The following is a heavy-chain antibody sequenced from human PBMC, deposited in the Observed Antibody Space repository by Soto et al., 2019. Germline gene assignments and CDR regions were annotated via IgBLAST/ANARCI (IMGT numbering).Heavy chain of an antibody. D-gene: IGHD2-2*01. J-gene: IGHJ5*02. Sequence: QVQLVQSGAEVKKPGSSVKVSCKAPGGNFSSNGIRWVRQAPGQGLEFMGGIIPTFGTTNYAHKFRGRVTITADESRGTAYRGWSSLRSDDTAVYYWGGAPASTWSTWPNPWGQGPLVTVSS. CDR2: IIPTFGTT. CDR3: GGAPASTWSTWPNP. CDR1: GGNFSSNG. V-gene: IGHV1-69*01.